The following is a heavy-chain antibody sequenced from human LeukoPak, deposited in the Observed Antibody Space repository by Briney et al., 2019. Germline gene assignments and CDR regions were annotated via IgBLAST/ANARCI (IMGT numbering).Heavy chain of an antibody. CDR2: IYTSGGT. V-gene: IGHV4-61*02. D-gene: IGHD2/OR15-2a*01. Sequence: NPSQTLSLTCTVSGDSISSTTNYWTWIRQPAGKGLEWIGRIYTSGGTYYNSYNPSLKSRVTISVDTSKNHFSLKLTSVTAADTAVYYCARGTTAKAGDAFDVWGQGTMVTVSS. CDR1: GDSISSTTNY. J-gene: IGHJ3*01. CDR3: ARGTTAKAGDAFDV.